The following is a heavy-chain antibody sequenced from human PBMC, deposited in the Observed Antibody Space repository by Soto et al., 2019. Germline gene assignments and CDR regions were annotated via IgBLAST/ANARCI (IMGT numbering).Heavy chain of an antibody. Sequence: PSETLSLTCTVSGGSISSSTSYWGWIRQTPGKGLEWIGSVYHSGRTYYNPSLESRVAMSVDTSKNQFSLKLTSVTAEDTAVYYCARLGIVVMVEAHDAFDLWGPGTMVTVSS. CDR3: ARLGIVVMVEAHDAFDL. D-gene: IGHD2-15*01. J-gene: IGHJ3*01. CDR1: GGSISSSTSY. V-gene: IGHV4-39*01. CDR2: VYHSGRT.